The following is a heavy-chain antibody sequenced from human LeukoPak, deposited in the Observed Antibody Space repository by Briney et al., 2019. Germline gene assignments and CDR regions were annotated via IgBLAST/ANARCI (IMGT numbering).Heavy chain of an antibody. V-gene: IGHV1-46*01. D-gene: IGHD3-22*01. CDR3: STLFFARDGSGYFPY. Sequence: ASVKVSCKASGYTFTSYYIHWVRQAPGQGLEWMGIINPSGGSTNYAQQLQGSVTMTEDTSSDTAYMELTSLRSEDTAVYYCSTLFFARDGSGYFPYWGQGTLVTVSS. J-gene: IGHJ4*02. CDR1: GYTFTSYY. CDR2: INPSGGST.